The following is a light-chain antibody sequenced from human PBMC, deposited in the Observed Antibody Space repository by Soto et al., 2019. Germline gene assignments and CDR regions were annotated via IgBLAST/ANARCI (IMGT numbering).Light chain of an antibody. CDR1: QSVISSY. CDR3: QLYRRSPKYT. Sequence: TVLMQSPGTLSLSPGERATLSCRASQSVISSYLAWYQQKPGQAPRLLIYDTSSRATGIPDRFTGGGSGTDFTLPTSRLEPEDFEVYYCQLYRRSPKYTFGQGTKLEIK. J-gene: IGKJ2*01. V-gene: IGKV3-20*01. CDR2: DTS.